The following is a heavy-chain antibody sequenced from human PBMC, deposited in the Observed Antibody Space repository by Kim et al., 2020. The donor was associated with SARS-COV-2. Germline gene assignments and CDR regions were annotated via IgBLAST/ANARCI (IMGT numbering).Heavy chain of an antibody. D-gene: IGHD3-3*01. CDR3: ATLEGGFDY. CDR2: GET. J-gene: IGHJ4*02. V-gene: IGHV1-24*01. Sequence: GETIYAQKFQGRVTMTEDASTDTAYMELSSLRSEDTAVYYCATLEGGFDYWGQGTLVTVSS.